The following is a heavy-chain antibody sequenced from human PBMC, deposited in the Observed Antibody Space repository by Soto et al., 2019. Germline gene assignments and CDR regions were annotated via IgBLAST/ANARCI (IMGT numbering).Heavy chain of an antibody. CDR2: ISGYNGDT. CDR1: GYTFTSYG. Sequence: QGQLVQSGVEVKKPGASVKVSCKTSGYTFTSYGISWVRQAPGQGLEWMGWISGYNGDTNYAQKLQGRVTMTTDTSTSTAYMELRSLRSDDTAVYYCARAPQTVAGAGIWYWGQGTLVTVSS. CDR3: ARAPQTVAGAGIWY. V-gene: IGHV1-18*04. J-gene: IGHJ4*02. D-gene: IGHD6-13*01.